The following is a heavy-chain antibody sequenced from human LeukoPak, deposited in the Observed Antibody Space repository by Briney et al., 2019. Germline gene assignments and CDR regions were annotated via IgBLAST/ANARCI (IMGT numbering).Heavy chain of an antibody. CDR2: ISYDGSNK. D-gene: IGHD3-10*01. CDR3: ARDRLLRFGELSYYFDF. CDR1: GFTFSSYA. Sequence: GGSLRLSCAASGFTFSSYAMHWVRQAPGKGLEWVGVISYDGSNKYYADSVKGRFTISRDNSKNTLYLQMNSLRAEDTAVYYCARDRLLRFGELSYYFDFWGQGTLVTVSS. V-gene: IGHV3-30*04. J-gene: IGHJ4*02.